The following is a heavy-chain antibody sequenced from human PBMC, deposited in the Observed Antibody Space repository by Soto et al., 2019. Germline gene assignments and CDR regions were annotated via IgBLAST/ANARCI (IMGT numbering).Heavy chain of an antibody. V-gene: IGHV3-48*01. CDR3: ARDLWYYDILTGPDY. CDR2: ISSSSSTI. CDR1: GFTFSSYS. J-gene: IGHJ4*02. D-gene: IGHD3-9*01. Sequence: PGGSLRLSCAASGFTFSSYSMNWVRQAPGKGLEWVSYISSSSSTIYYADSVKGRFTISRDNAKNSLYLQMNSLRAEDTAVYYCARDLWYYDILTGPDYWGQGTLVTVSS.